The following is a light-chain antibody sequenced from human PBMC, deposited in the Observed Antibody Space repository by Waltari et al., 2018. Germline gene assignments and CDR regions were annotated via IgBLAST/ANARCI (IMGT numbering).Light chain of an antibody. J-gene: IGKJ1*01. CDR3: QQYNSYPGT. CDR2: KAS. V-gene: IGKV1-5*03. CDR1: QSISGW. Sequence: DIQMTQSPSTLSASVGDRVPITCRASQSISGWLAWYQQKPGKAPNLLIYKASSLEGGVPSRFSASGFGTEFTLTINSLQPDDLATYYCQQYNSYPGTFGQGTKVEIK.